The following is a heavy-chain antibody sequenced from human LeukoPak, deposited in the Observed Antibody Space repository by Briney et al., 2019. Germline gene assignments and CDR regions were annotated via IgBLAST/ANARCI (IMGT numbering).Heavy chain of an antibody. J-gene: IGHJ4*02. CDR1: GFMFSSYA. Sequence: GGSLRLSCVASGFMFSSYAMNWVRQAPGKGLEWVAVMSYDGSHKSYVDSVKGRFTISRDNFKNTLYLQMNSLRPEDTAVYYCAKALGYSSLTDWGQGTLVTVSS. V-gene: IGHV3-30*18. D-gene: IGHD6-19*01. CDR2: MSYDGSHK. CDR3: AKALGYSSLTD.